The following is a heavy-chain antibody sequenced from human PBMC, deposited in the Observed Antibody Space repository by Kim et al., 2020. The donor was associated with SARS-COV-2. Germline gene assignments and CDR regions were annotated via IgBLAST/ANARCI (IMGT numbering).Heavy chain of an antibody. J-gene: IGHJ4*02. Sequence: YSPSRKSRVTISVDTSKNQFSLKLSSVTAADTAVYYCARGMVTTFAFDYWGQGTLVTVSS. V-gene: IGHV4-39*01. D-gene: IGHD3-16*01. CDR3: ARGMVTTFAFDY.